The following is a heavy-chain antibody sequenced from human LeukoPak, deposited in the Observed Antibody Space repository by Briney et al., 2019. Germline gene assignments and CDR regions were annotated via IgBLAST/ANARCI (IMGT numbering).Heavy chain of an antibody. J-gene: IGHJ3*02. CDR1: GYTFTSYY. V-gene: IGHV1-46*01. CDR2: INPSGGST. Sequence: ASVKVSCKASGYTFTSYYMHCVRQAPGQGLEWMGIINPSGGSTSYAQKFQGRVTMTRDTSTSTVYMELGSLRSEDTAVYYCARDKDGISYGSGSYPRSAFDIWGQGTMVTVSS. CDR3: ARDKDGISYGSGSYPRSAFDI. D-gene: IGHD3-10*01.